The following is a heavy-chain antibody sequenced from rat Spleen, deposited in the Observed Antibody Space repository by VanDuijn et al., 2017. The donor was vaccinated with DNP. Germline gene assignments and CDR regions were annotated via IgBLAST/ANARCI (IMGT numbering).Heavy chain of an antibody. CDR3: ARHLGYFGYDPFDY. D-gene: IGHD1-7*01. V-gene: IGHV5-25*01. J-gene: IGHJ2*01. CDR2: ISTSGGST. Sequence: EVQLVESGGGLVQPGRSLKLSCAASGFTFSNYDMAWVRQAPSKGLEWVASISTSGGSTYYRDSVKGRFTVSRDNAKSTLYLQMDSLSSEDTAPYYCARHLGYFGYDPFDYWGQGVMVTVSS. CDR1: GFTFSNYD.